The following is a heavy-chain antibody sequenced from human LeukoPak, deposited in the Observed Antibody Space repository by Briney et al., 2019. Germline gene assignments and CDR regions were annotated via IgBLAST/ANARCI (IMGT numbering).Heavy chain of an antibody. J-gene: IGHJ3*02. CDR2: IYSGGST. D-gene: IGHD6-19*01. CDR1: GFTVSSNY. V-gene: IGHV3-53*01. CDR3: ARRGGSNGWGDFDI. Sequence: GGSLRLSCAASGFTVSSNYMSWVRQAPGKGLEWVSVIYSGGSTYYADSVKGRFTTSRDNSKSTLYLQMNSLSGEDTALYYCARRGGSNGWGDFDIWGQGTMVTVSS.